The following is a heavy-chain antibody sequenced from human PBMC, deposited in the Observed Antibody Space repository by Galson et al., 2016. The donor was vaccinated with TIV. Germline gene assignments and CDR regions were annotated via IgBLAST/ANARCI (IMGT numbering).Heavy chain of an antibody. J-gene: IGHJ5*02. CDR2: ISTASITI. CDR1: GFTFSNYN. Sequence: SLRLSCAASGFTFSNYNMNWVRQAPGKGLEWVSYISTASITIHYADSVKGRFTISREDAKNSLYLQMNSLRDEDTAVYYCARDLDNDEFWNPFDPWGQGTLVIVSS. CDR3: ARDLDNDEFWNPFDP. V-gene: IGHV3-48*02. D-gene: IGHD3-3*01.